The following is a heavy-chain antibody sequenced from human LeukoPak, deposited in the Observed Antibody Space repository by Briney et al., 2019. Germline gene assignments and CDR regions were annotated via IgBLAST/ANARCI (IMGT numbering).Heavy chain of an antibody. CDR3: ARALTTLTYEGY. D-gene: IGHD1-1*01. Sequence: PGGSLRLSCAAFGFTFSSYTMHWIRQAPGKGLEWVSSISGSNSYILYADSVKGRFTVSRDNAKDSLYLQMNSLRAEDTAVYYCARALTTLTYEGYWGQGTLVTVSS. CDR1: GFTFSSYT. V-gene: IGHV3-21*01. CDR2: ISGSNSYI. J-gene: IGHJ4*02.